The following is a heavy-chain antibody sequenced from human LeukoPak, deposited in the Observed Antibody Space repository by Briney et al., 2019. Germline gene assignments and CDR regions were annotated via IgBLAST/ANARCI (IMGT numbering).Heavy chain of an antibody. V-gene: IGHV3-66*01. Sequence: GGSLRLSCAASEFSVGSNYMTWVRQAPGKGLEWVSLIYSGGSTYYADSVKGRFTISRDNARNSLYLQMNSLRAEDTAVYYCARDPTSSWETAFDMWGQGTMVTVPS. CDR3: ARDPTSSWETAFDM. J-gene: IGHJ3*02. CDR2: IYSGGST. CDR1: EFSVGSNY. D-gene: IGHD1-26*01.